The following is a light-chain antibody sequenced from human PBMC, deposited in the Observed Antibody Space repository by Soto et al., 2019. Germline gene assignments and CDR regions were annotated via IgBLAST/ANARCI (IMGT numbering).Light chain of an antibody. CDR3: QQCGRSPWT. CDR1: QSVGSSY. CDR2: GAS. Sequence: EIVLTQSPGTLSLSLGERATLSCRASQSVGSSYLAWYQQKPGQAPRLLIYGASSRATGIPDRFSGSGSGTDFTLTISRLEPEDFAMYYCQQCGRSPWTFGQGTKVEIK. V-gene: IGKV3-20*01. J-gene: IGKJ1*01.